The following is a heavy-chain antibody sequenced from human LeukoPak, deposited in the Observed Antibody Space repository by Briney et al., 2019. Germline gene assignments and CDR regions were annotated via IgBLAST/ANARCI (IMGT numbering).Heavy chain of an antibody. J-gene: IGHJ4*02. V-gene: IGHV3-30-3*01. CDR1: GFTFSSYA. D-gene: IGHD1-26*01. CDR3: ARFRGPVARNFDY. Sequence: GGSLRLSCSASGFTFSSYAMHWVRQAPGKGLEWVAVISYDGSNKYYADSVKGRFTISRDNSKNTLYLQMNSLRAEDTAVYYCARFRGPVARNFDYWGQGTLVTVSS. CDR2: ISYDGSNK.